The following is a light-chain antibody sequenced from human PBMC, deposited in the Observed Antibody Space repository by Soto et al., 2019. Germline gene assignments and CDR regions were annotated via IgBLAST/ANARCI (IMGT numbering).Light chain of an antibody. V-gene: IGKV3-15*01. CDR3: QQGHNWPLT. CDR1: QSINSE. J-gene: IGKJ2*01. CDR2: GAS. Sequence: EIVMTQSPATLSLSPGERAALSCRASQSINSELAWYQQKPGQPPRLLIYGASNRATGVPARFTGSESGSEFTLTISVLQSEDFAVYYCQQGHNWPLTFGQGTRLEI.